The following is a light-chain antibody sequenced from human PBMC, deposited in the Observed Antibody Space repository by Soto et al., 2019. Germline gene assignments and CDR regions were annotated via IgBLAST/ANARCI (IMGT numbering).Light chain of an antibody. V-gene: IGKV4-1*01. Sequence: DIVVTQSPESLAVSLGERATISCKSSQSVFYSSDEKNYLAWFQQKPGHPPKLLTYWATTRASGVPYRFSGSGSGTDFTLTISSLQAEDVAVYYCLQYYATPQTFGRGSKVEIK. J-gene: IGKJ1*01. CDR3: LQYYATPQT. CDR2: WAT. CDR1: QSVFYSSDEKNY.